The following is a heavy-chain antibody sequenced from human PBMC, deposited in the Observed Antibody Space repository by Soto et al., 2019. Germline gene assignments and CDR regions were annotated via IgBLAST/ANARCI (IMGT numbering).Heavy chain of an antibody. J-gene: IGHJ5*02. V-gene: IGHV4-30-4*01. CDR3: ARVPLSSFGMADPTVGCFAP. CDR2: IVYTGST. CDR1: GGFVNSVNNY. D-gene: IGHD3-3*01. Sequence: VHLQESGPGLVKPSQTLSLTCTVSGGFVNSVNNYWSCILQPPGKGMEWLGYIVYTGSTYYNPSLRSRIAISPDTSKTRFPLKLTSETAADTAVYSCARVPLSSFGMADPTVGCFAPWAEGTLITVSS.